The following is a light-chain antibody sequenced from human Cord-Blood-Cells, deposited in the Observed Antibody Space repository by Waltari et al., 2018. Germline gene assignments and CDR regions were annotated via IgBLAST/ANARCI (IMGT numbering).Light chain of an antibody. Sequence: DIQMTQSPSPLSASVGDRVTITCRPSQSISSWLAWYQQKPGKAPKLRIYKASSLESGVPSRFSGSGSGTEFTLTISSLQPDDFATYYCQQYNSYWTFGQGTKVEIK. V-gene: IGKV1-5*03. CDR3: QQYNSYWT. CDR2: KAS. CDR1: QSISSW. J-gene: IGKJ1*01.